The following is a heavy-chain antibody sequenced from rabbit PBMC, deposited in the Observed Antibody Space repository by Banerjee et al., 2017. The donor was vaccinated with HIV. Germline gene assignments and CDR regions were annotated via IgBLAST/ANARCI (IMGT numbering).Heavy chain of an antibody. Sequence: QQQLEESGGGLVKPGGTLTLTCTASGIDFSNYYWMCWVRQAPGKGLELIACIYTAGGDTWFASWVNGRFTISRSTSLNTVDLKMTSLTAADTATYFCARDLAGVTGWNFGLWGPGTLVTVS. J-gene: IGHJ4*01. V-gene: IGHV1S43*01. CDR2: IYTAGGDT. CDR1: GIDFSNYYW. CDR3: ARDLAGVTGWNFGL. D-gene: IGHD4-1*01.